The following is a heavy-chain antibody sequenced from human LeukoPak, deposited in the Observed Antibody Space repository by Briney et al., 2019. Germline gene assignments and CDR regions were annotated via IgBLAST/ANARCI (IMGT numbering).Heavy chain of an antibody. CDR3: ARDSNCGGDCYLPFDY. CDR1: GYTFTGYY. D-gene: IGHD2-21*02. J-gene: IGHJ4*02. CDR2: INPNSGGT. V-gene: IGHV1-2*02. Sequence: ASVKVSCKASGYTFTGYYMHWVRQAPGQGLEWMGWINPNSGGTNYAQKLQGRVTMTRDTSISTAYMELGRLRSDDTAVYYCARDSNCGGDCYLPFDYWDQGTLVTVSS.